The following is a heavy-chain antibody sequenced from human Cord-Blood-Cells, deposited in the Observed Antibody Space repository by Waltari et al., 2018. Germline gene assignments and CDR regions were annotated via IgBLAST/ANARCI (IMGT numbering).Heavy chain of an antibody. CDR3: ARGRIFGVVIEGWFDP. CDR2: IYYSGST. Sequence: QLQLQESGPGLVKPSETLSLTCTVSGGSISSSSYYWGWLRQPPGKGLEWIGSIYYSGSTYYNPSLKGRVTISVDTSKNQFSLKLSSVTAADTAVYYCARGRIFGVVIEGWFDPWGQGTLVTVSS. J-gene: IGHJ5*02. CDR1: GGSISSSSYY. D-gene: IGHD3-3*01. V-gene: IGHV4-39*01.